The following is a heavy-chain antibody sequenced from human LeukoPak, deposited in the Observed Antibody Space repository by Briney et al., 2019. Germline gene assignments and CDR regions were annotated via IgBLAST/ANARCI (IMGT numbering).Heavy chain of an antibody. J-gene: IGHJ4*02. CDR1: GGSISSYY. Sequence: PSETLSLTCTVSGGSISSYYWSWIRQPPGKGLDWIGYIYYSGSTNYNPSLKSRVTISVDTSKNQFSLKLSSVTAADTAVYYCARGGGAIVGATYFDYWGQGTLVTVSS. CDR2: IYYSGST. CDR3: ARGGGAIVGATYFDY. D-gene: IGHD1-26*01. V-gene: IGHV4-59*01.